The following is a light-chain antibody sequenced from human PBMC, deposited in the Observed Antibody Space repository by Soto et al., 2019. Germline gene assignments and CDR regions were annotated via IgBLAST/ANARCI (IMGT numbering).Light chain of an antibody. J-gene: IGKJ3*01. CDR3: QEYNSVPFT. V-gene: IGKV1-27*01. CDR1: QGFSNY. CDR2: AAS. Sequence: DIPMTQSPSSLSASVGDRVTITCRASQGFSNYLAWYQQKPGKVPKLLIYAASTLQSGVPSRFSGSGSGTDFTLTISSLQPEDVATYYCQEYNSVPFTFGPGTKVDIK.